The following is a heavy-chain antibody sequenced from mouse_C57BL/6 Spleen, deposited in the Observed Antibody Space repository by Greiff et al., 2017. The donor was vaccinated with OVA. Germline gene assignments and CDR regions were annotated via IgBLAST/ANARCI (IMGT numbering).Heavy chain of an antibody. CDR2: IYPRSGNT. V-gene: IGHV1-81*01. Sequence: QVQLQQSGAELARPGASVKLSCKASGYTFTSYGISWVKQRTGQGLEWIGEIYPRSGNTYYNEKFKGKATLTADKSSSTAYMELRSLTSEDSAVCFCARLNSYAMDYWGQGTSVTVSS. CDR1: GYTFTSYG. CDR3: ARLNSYAMDY. J-gene: IGHJ4*01.